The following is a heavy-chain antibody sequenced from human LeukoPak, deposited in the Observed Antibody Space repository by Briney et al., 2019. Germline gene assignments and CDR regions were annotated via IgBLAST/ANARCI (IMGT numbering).Heavy chain of an antibody. V-gene: IGHV4-30-4*08. CDR1: GGSISSGGYY. D-gene: IGHD3-3*01. CDR2: IYYSGSA. J-gene: IGHJ5*02. Sequence: PSETLSLTCTVSGGSISSGGYYWSWIRQPPGKGLERIGYIYYSGSAYYNPSLKSRVTISVDTSKNQFSLKLSSVTAADTAVYYCASFPYYDFWSGQNWFDPWGQGTLVTVSS. CDR3: ASFPYYDFWSGQNWFDP.